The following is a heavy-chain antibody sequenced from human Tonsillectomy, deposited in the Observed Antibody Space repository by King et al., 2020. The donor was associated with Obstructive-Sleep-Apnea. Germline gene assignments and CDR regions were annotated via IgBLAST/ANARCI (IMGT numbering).Heavy chain of an antibody. Sequence: VQLVQSGSELKKPGASVKVSCKASGYTFTSYAMNWVRQAPGQGLEWMGWINTNTGNPTYAQGFTGRFVFSLVTSVSTAYLQISSLKAENTAVYYCARDSFPQGAIHYGMDVWGQGTTVTVSS. CDR2: INTNTGNP. V-gene: IGHV7-4-1*02. CDR1: GYTFTSYA. D-gene: IGHD4/OR15-4a*01. CDR3: ARDSFPQGAIHYGMDV. J-gene: IGHJ6*02.